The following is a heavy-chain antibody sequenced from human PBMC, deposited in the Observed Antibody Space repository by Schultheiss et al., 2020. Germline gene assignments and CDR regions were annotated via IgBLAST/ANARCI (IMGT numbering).Heavy chain of an antibody. CDR2: IWYDGNKK. CDR1: GFTFSSYG. V-gene: IGHV3-33*08. D-gene: IGHD6-19*01. Sequence: GGSLRLSCAASGFTFSSYGMHWVRQAPGKGLEWVAVIWYDGNKKYYADSVRGRFTISRDNSKNTLYLQMNSLRAEDTAVYYCARDTLPYSSGENSYYGMDVWGQGTTVTVSS. J-gene: IGHJ6*02. CDR3: ARDTLPYSSGENSYYGMDV.